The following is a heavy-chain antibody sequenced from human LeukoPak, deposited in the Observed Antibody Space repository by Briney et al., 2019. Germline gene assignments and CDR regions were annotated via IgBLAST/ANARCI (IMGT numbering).Heavy chain of an antibody. CDR1: GFTFSSYA. CDR2: INGSGDRT. D-gene: IGHD3-16*02. Sequence: GGSLRLSCVASGFTFSSYAMNWVRQAPGKGLEWVSSINGSGDRTYYADSVKGRFTISRDNSKNTLYLQMNSLRAEDTAVYYCARDLYDYVWGSYRYTSLDYWGQGTLVTVSS. J-gene: IGHJ4*02. CDR3: ARDLYDYVWGSYRYTSLDY. V-gene: IGHV3-23*01.